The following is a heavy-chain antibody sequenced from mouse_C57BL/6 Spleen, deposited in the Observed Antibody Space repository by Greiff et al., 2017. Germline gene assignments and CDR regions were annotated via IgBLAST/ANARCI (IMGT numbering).Heavy chain of an antibody. Sequence: EVKLMESEGGLVQPGSSMKLSCTASGFTFSDYYMAWVRQVPEKGLEWVANINYDGSSTYYLDSLKSRFIISRDNAKNILYLQMSSLKSEDTATYYCARGAIYYYGSSYYAMDYWGQGTSVTVSS. CDR3: ARGAIYYYGSSYYAMDY. J-gene: IGHJ4*01. D-gene: IGHD1-1*01. CDR2: INYDGSST. V-gene: IGHV5-16*01. CDR1: GFTFSDYY.